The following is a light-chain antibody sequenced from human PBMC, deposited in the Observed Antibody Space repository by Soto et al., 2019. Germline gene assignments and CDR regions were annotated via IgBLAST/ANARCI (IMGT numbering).Light chain of an antibody. CDR2: AAS. CDR1: QGISNY. CDR3: QKDNSAPRT. Sequence: DIQMTQSPSSLSASVGDRVTITCRASQGISNYLAWYQQKPGKVPKLLIYAASTLQSGVPSRFSGSGSGTDFTLTISSLRPEDVATYYCQKDNSAPRTFGQGTKVEIK. J-gene: IGKJ1*01. V-gene: IGKV1-27*01.